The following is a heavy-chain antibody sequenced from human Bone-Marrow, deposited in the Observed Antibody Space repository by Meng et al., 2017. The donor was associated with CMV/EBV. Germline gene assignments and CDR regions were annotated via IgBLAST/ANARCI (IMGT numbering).Heavy chain of an antibody. Sequence: GESLKISCAASGFTFSSYEMNWVRQAPGKGLEWVSSISSSSSYIYYADSVKGRFTISRDNAKNSLYLQMNSLRAEDTAVYYCARERDYSGYDPEIDYWGQGTLVTVSS. V-gene: IGHV3-21*01. D-gene: IGHD5-12*01. CDR3: ARERDYSGYDPEIDY. J-gene: IGHJ4*02. CDR2: ISSSSSYI. CDR1: GFTFSSYE.